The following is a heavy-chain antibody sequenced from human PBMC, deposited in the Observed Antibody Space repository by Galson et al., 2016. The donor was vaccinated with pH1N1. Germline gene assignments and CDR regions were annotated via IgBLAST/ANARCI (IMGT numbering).Heavy chain of an antibody. D-gene: IGHD3-10*01. CDR1: GFTFSNVW. V-gene: IGHV3-15*01. J-gene: IGHJ4*02. Sequence: SLRLSCAASGFTFSNVWMSWVRQAPGKGLEWVGRIKSKTDGGTRDFAAPVKGRFSISRDDSKNTVYLQMNSLQTEDTAVYFCAAGSGRSDFDYWGPGTLVTVSS. CDR2: IKSKTDGGTR. CDR3: AAGSGRSDFDY.